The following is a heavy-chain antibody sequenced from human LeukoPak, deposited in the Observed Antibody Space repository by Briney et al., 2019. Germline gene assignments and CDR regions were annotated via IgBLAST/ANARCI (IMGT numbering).Heavy chain of an antibody. D-gene: IGHD6-19*01. J-gene: IGHJ5*02. CDR3: ARDLVLDSSGWYLTNWFDP. CDR1: GYTFTSYY. CDR2: INPSGGST. V-gene: IGHV1-46*01. Sequence: ASVKVSCKASGYTFTSYYMHWVRRAPGQGLEWMGIINPSGGSTSYAQKFQGRVTMTRDTSTSTVYMELSSLRSEDTAVYYCARDLVLDSSGWYLTNWFDPWGKGALVTVS.